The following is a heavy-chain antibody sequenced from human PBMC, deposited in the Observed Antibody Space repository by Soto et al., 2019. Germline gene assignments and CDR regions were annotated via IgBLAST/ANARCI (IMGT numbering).Heavy chain of an antibody. Sequence: GGSLRLSCAATGFTFPSYAMHWVRQAPGKGLEYVSAISSNGGSTYYANPVKGRFTISRDNSKNTLYLQMGSLRAEDMAVYYCARHIALAGRGNWFDPWCQGP. CDR2: ISSNGGST. CDR3: ARHIALAGRGNWFDP. D-gene: IGHD6-19*01. CDR1: GFTFPSYA. J-gene: IGHJ5*02. V-gene: IGHV3-64*01.